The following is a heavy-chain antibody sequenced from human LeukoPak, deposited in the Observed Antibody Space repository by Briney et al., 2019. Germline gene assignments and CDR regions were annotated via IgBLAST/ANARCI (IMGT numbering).Heavy chain of an antibody. CDR2: ISYDGSNK. D-gene: IGHD3-10*01. J-gene: IGHJ5*02. CDR1: GFTFSSYA. CDR3: ARDRNASPVYCSGVPFDP. Sequence: GGSLRLSCAASGFTFSSYAMHWVRQAPGKGLEWVAVISYDGSNKYYADSVKGRFTISRDNSKNTLYLQMNSLRAEDTAVYYCARDRNASPVYCSGVPFDPWGQGTLVTVSS. V-gene: IGHV3-30-3*01.